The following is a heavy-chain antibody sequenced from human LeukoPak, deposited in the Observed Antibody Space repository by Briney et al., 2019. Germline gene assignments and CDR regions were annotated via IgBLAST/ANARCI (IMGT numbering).Heavy chain of an antibody. J-gene: IGHJ6*02. Sequence: PSETLSLTCTVSGGSISSYYWSWIRQPAGKGLEWIGRIYTSGSTNYNPSLKSRVTMSVDTSRNQFSLKLSSVTVADTAVYYCAREGGGVGDYYYYGMDVWGQGTTVTVSS. D-gene: IGHD3-3*01. CDR1: GGSISSYY. CDR3: AREGGGVGDYYYYGMDV. V-gene: IGHV4-4*07. CDR2: IYTSGST.